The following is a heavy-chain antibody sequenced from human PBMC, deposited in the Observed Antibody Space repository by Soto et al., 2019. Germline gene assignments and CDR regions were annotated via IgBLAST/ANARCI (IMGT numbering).Heavy chain of an antibody. D-gene: IGHD6-6*01. CDR2: INPNGGST. J-gene: IGHJ4*02. CDR3: TSGLASGDY. Sequence: QVQLVQPGAEVKKPRASVKFSCKASGYIITKFYIHWVRQAPGQGLEWIGIINPNGGSTNYAQNFQPRVTMTRDTSTSTVYLDLSSLRSEDTAEYYCTSGLASGDYWGQGTLISVSS. V-gene: IGHV1-46*03. CDR1: GYIITKFY.